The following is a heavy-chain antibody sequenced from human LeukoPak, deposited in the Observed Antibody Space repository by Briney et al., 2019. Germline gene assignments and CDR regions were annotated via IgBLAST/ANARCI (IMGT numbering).Heavy chain of an antibody. CDR3: ARPGIAAAAPYFDY. V-gene: IGHV3-30*03. CDR1: GFTFSSYG. CDR2: ISYDGSNK. Sequence: GGSLKLSCAASGFTFSSYGMHWVRQAPGKGLEWVAVISYDGSNKFYADSVKGRFTISRDNSKNTLYLQMNSLRAEDTAVYYCARPGIAAAAPYFDYWGQGTLVTVSS. J-gene: IGHJ4*02. D-gene: IGHD6-13*01.